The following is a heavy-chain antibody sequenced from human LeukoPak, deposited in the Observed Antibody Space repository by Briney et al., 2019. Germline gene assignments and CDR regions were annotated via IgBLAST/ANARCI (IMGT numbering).Heavy chain of an antibody. Sequence: PSETLSLTCTVSGGSIRSYCWSWIRQPPGKGLEWIGYMYYSGSSNYNPSLKSRVTIVVGTSKNRFSLNLSSVTAADTAVYYCARHIGSSWLDAFDIWGQGIMVTVSS. CDR3: ARHIGSSWLDAFDI. CDR2: MYYSGSS. J-gene: IGHJ3*02. CDR1: GGSIRSYC. D-gene: IGHD6-13*01. V-gene: IGHV4-59*08.